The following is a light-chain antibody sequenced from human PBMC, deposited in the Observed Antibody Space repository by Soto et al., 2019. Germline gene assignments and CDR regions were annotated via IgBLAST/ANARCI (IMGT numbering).Light chain of an antibody. CDR1: NSNIRSNY. CDR3: ATWDDSLSAVV. CDR2: RIN. J-gene: IGLJ2*01. Sequence: QSVLTQPLSASGTPGQRVTISCSGSNSNIRSNYVYWYQQLPGTAPKLLIYRINQRPSGVPDRFSGSKSGTSASLAISGLQSDDEAVYYSATWDDSLSAVVFGGGTKLTVL. V-gene: IGLV1-47*01.